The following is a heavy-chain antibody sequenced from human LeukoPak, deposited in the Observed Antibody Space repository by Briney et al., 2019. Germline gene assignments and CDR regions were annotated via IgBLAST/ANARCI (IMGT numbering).Heavy chain of an antibody. V-gene: IGHV4-34*01. CDR1: GGSFSGYY. J-gene: IGHJ4*02. CDR3: ARGPGYSSSSGRFDY. D-gene: IGHD6-6*01. CDR2: INHSGST. Sequence: SETLSLTCAVYGGSFSGYYWSWIRQPPGKGLEWIGEINHSGSTNYNPSLKSRVTISVDTSKNQFSLKLSSVTATDTAVYYCARGPGYSSSSGRFDYWGQGTLVTVSS.